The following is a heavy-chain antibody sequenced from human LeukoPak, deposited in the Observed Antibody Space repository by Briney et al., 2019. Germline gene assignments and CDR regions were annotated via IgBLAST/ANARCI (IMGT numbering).Heavy chain of an antibody. Sequence: GGSLRLSCAASGFTFSSQLMTWVRQAPGKGLEWVANIYPDGHKKYYAAAVKGRFTISRDNAKNSLDLQMNSLRAEDTAVYYCASERPGSSWYDYWGQGTLVTVSS. CDR3: ASERPGSSWYDY. D-gene: IGHD6-13*01. CDR1: GFTFSSQL. V-gene: IGHV3-7*01. CDR2: IYPDGHKK. J-gene: IGHJ4*02.